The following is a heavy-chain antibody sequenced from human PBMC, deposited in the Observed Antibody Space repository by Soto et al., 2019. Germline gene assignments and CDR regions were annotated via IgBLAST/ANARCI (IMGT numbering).Heavy chain of an antibody. Sequence: PGGSLRLSCAASGFTFSSYAMSWVRQAPGKGLEWVSAISGSGGSTYCADSVKGRFTISRDNSKNTLYLQMNSLRAEDTAVYYCAKATSVNYDFWSGYYTDYYYGMDVWGQGTTVTVSS. CDR2: ISGSGGST. J-gene: IGHJ6*02. D-gene: IGHD3-3*01. V-gene: IGHV3-23*01. CDR1: GFTFSSYA. CDR3: AKATSVNYDFWSGYYTDYYYGMDV.